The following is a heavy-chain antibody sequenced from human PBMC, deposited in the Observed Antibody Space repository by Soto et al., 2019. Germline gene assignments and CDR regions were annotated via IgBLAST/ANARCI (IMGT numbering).Heavy chain of an antibody. D-gene: IGHD6-19*01. Sequence: EVQLVESGGGLVQPGGSLRLSCAASGFTFSSYWMSWVRQAPGKGLEWVANIKQDGSEKYYVDSVKGRFTISRDNAKNSLYLQMNSLRAEDTAVYYCAREGYAGWYRGDWFDPWGQGTLVTVSS. CDR3: AREGYAGWYRGDWFDP. V-gene: IGHV3-7*01. J-gene: IGHJ5*02. CDR1: GFTFSSYW. CDR2: IKQDGSEK.